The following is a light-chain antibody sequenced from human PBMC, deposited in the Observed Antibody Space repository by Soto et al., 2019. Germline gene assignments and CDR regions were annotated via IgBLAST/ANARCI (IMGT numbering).Light chain of an antibody. CDR2: DAS. Sequence: DIQMTQSPSTLCASVGDRVTITCRASQSISSWLAWYQQKPGKAPKLLIYDASSLESGVPSRFSGSGSGTEFTLTISSLQPDDFATSYCQQYNSYPMYTFGQGTKLEIK. CDR3: QQYNSYPMYT. CDR1: QSISSW. V-gene: IGKV1-5*01. J-gene: IGKJ2*01.